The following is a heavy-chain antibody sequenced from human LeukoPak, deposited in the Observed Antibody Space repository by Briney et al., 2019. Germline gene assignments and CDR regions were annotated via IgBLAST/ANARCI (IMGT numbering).Heavy chain of an antibody. V-gene: IGHV4-59*11. D-gene: IGHD6-6*01. CDR1: GASIRNHY. CDR3: ATRPADTTWYGVFDY. CDR2: IFDNGNT. Sequence: SETLSLTCAFSGASIRNHYWSWIRQPPGGRLEWMGYIFDNGNTDYNPSLKSRLTMSTDTSRNQFSLKLTSVTAADTALYFCATRPADTTWYGVFDYWSQGMLVTVSP. J-gene: IGHJ4*02.